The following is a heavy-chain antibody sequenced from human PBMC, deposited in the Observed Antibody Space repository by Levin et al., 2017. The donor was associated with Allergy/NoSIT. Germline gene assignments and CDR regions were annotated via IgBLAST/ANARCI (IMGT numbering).Heavy chain of an antibody. V-gene: IGHV4-34*01. CDR1: GGPFSDYF. CDR2: ITYSGNT. D-gene: IGHD4-17*01. CDR3: ATIVGHYNDFDF. J-gene: IGHJ4*02. Sequence: ASETLSLTCAVYGGPFSDYFWSWVRQPPGKGLEWIAEITYSGNTHYNPSLRSRATISVDTSKKQFSLSLSSVTAADTAVYFCATIVGHYNDFDFWGQGTLVTVSS.